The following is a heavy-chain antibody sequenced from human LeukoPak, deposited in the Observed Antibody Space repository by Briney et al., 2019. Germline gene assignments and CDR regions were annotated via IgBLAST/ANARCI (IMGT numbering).Heavy chain of an antibody. CDR1: GGSLGGYS. CDR3: AKWGIGNNWDIDDH. D-gene: IGHD1-1*01. Sequence: SGTLSLTCAVYGGSLGGYSWSWIRQPPGKGLEWIGEINHSGSTNYNPSLKSRVTISVDTSKNQFSLKLSSVTAADTAVYYCAKWGIGNNWDIDDHWGQGTPVTVSS. V-gene: IGHV4-34*01. J-gene: IGHJ4*02. CDR2: INHSGST.